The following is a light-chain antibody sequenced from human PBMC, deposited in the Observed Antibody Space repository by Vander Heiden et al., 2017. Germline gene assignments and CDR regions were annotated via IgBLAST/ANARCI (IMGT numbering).Light chain of an antibody. V-gene: IGKV1-8*01. CDR1: QGISSY. Sequence: AIRTTQSPSSFSASAGDRVTITCRASQGISSYLTWYQHKPGKAPNLLIYAASTLQSGVPSRFSGSGSGTDFTLTISCLQSEDFATYYCQQYYSYPYTFGQGTKLEIK. J-gene: IGKJ2*01. CDR2: AAS. CDR3: QQYYSYPYT.